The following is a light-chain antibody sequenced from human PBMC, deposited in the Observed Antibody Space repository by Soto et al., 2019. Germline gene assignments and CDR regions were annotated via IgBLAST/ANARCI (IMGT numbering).Light chain of an antibody. CDR1: QDISNY. CDR3: QQGNSYPLT. J-gene: IGKJ4*01. Sequence: DIQLTQSPSFLSASVGDRVTITCRATQDISNYLAWYQQKPGKAPNLLIHSASTLRGGVSSRFGGSGSGTEFTLTTSSLQPEDLATYYCQQGNSYPLTFGGGTKVEIK. V-gene: IGKV1-9*01. CDR2: SAS.